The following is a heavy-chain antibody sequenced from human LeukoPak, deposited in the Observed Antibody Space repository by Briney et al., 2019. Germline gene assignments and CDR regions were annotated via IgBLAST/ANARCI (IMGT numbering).Heavy chain of an antibody. J-gene: IGHJ6*02. D-gene: IGHD2-15*01. CDR2: IYPRDGST. CDR3: ARGSGLAYYYYGMDV. Sequence: ASVKVSCKASGYSFTSNYIHWVRQAPGQGLEWMGMIYPRDGSTSYAQKFQGRVTVTRDTSTSTVHMELSGLRSDDTAVYYCARGSGLAYYYYGMDVWGQGTTVTVSS. V-gene: IGHV1-46*01. CDR1: GYSFTSNY.